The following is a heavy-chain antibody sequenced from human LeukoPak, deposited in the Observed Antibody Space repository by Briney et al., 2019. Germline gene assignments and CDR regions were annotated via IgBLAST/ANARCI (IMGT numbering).Heavy chain of an antibody. V-gene: IGHV4-4*02. Sequence: PSETLSLTCAVSGVSISSNNWWSWVRQSPGKGLEWIGSIYHSGSTYYNPSLKSRVTISVDTSKNQFSLKLSSVTAADTAVYYCARGDSSRYPDYWGQGTLVTVSS. CDR1: GVSISSNNW. CDR2: IYHSGST. CDR3: ARGDSSRYPDY. D-gene: IGHD3-22*01. J-gene: IGHJ4*02.